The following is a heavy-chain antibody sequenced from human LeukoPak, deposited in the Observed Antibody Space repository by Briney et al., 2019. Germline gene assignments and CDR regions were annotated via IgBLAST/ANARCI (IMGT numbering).Heavy chain of an antibody. CDR3: ARLQFCGGDCYSPAFDY. V-gene: IGHV5-51*01. CDR1: GYSFTSYW. J-gene: IGHJ4*02. CDR2: IYPGDSDT. D-gene: IGHD2-21*02. Sequence: GESLKISCKGSGYSFTSYWIGWVRQMPGKGLEWMGIIYPGDSDTRYSPSFQGQVTISADKSISTAYPQWSSLKASHTAMYYCARLQFCGGDCYSPAFDYWGQGTLVTVSS.